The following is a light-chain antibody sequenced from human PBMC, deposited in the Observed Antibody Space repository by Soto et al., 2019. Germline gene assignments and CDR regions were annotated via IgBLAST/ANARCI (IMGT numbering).Light chain of an antibody. CDR2: EVS. V-gene: IGLV2-23*02. CDR1: SSEVGGYNP. CDR3: CSYAGSSTWV. J-gene: IGLJ3*02. Sequence: QSVLTQPASVSGSPGQSITISCTGTSSEVGGYNPVSWYQQHPGKAPKLMIYEVSKRPSGVSNRFSGSKSGNTASLTISGLQAEDEADYYCCSYAGSSTWVFGGGTKLTVL.